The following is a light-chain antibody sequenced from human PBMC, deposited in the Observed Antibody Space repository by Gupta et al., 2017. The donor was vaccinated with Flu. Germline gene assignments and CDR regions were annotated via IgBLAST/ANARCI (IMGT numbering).Light chain of an antibody. V-gene: IGLV1-40*01. CDR1: RSNIEAGSD. Sequence: QSVLTQPPSVSGAPGQRVTISCTGSRSNIEAGSDVHWYQQLPGTAPKLLVYGNSNRPSGVPDRFSGSKSGTSASLAITGLQAEDEADYYGQSYDSSLSGSRVFGGGTKLTVL. CDR2: GNS. J-gene: IGLJ3*02. CDR3: QSYDSSLSGSRV.